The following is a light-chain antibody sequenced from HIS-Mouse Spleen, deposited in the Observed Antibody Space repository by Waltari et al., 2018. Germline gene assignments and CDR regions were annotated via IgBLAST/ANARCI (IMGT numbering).Light chain of an antibody. Sequence: QSALTQPRSVSGSPGQSVPISCTGPRSDVGGYNYVSWYQQHPGKAPKLLIYDVSKRPSGVPDRFSGSKSGNTASLTISGLQAEDEADYYCCSYAGSYTWVFGGGTKLTVL. V-gene: IGLV2-11*01. CDR1: RSDVGGYNY. CDR3: CSYAGSYTWV. CDR2: DVS. J-gene: IGLJ3*02.